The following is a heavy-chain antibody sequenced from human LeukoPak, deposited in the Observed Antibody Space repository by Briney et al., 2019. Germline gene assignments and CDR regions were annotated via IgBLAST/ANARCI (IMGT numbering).Heavy chain of an antibody. Sequence: ASVKVSCKASGYTFTSYGISWVRQAPGQGLEWMGRISAYNGNTNYAQKLQGRVTMTTDTSTSTAYMELRSLRSDDTAVYYCAKDPVYDYGDYENIWFDPWGQGTLVTVSS. CDR3: AKDPVYDYGDYENIWFDP. D-gene: IGHD4-17*01. V-gene: IGHV1-18*01. CDR1: GYTFTSYG. J-gene: IGHJ5*02. CDR2: ISAYNGNT.